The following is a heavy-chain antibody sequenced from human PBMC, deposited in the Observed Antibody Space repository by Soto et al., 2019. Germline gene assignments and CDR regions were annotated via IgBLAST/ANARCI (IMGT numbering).Heavy chain of an antibody. CDR1: GFVFSTYS. CDR3: ARPAGRVDYFDY. Sequence: EVQLVESGGGLVQPGGSLRLSCAASGFVFSTYSMNWVRQAPGKGLEWVSYISSSSSTIYYADSVQGRFTNSRDNAKNSLYLQVNSLRDEDTAVYYCARPAGRVDYFDYWGQGTLVTVSS. CDR2: ISSSSSTI. D-gene: IGHD2-15*01. V-gene: IGHV3-48*02. J-gene: IGHJ4*02.